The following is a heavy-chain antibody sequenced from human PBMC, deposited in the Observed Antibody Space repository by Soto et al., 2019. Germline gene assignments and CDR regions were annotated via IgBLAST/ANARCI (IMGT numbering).Heavy chain of an antibody. CDR1: GGSISSSNW. D-gene: IGHD3-10*01. CDR3: ARAPLRGYGSGSYFITGFDP. J-gene: IGHJ5*02. CDR2: IYHSGST. Sequence: SETLSLTCAVSGGSISSSNWWSWVRQPPGEGLEWIGEIYHSGSTNYNPSLKSRVTISVDKSKNQFSLKLSSVTAADTAVYYCARAPLRGYGSGSYFITGFDPWGQGTLVTVSS. V-gene: IGHV4-4*02.